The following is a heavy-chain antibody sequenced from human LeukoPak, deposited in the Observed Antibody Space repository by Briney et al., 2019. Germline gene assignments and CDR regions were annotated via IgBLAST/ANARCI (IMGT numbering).Heavy chain of an antibody. CDR1: GFTFSSYD. D-gene: IGHD2-15*01. Sequence: GRSLRLSCAASGFTFSSYDMHWVRQATGKGLEWVSAIGTAGDTYYPGSVKGRFTISRENAKNSLYLQMNSLRAEDTAVYYCARDIGSGAFDIWGQGTMVTVSS. V-gene: IGHV3-13*01. CDR3: ARDIGSGAFDI. CDR2: IGTAGDT. J-gene: IGHJ3*02.